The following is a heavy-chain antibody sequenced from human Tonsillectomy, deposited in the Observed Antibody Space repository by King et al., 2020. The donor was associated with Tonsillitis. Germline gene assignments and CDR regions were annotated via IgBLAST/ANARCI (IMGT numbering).Heavy chain of an antibody. J-gene: IGHJ6*02. CDR1: GAPISSGDYY. CDR3: ARDSPPDGSGYFYYYAMDV. V-gene: IGHV4-31*03. D-gene: IGHD3-22*01. Sequence: QMQLQESGPGLVKPSQTLSLTCTVSGAPISSGDYYWSWIRQLPGKGLEWIGYISYSGSTYYNPSLKSRLTFSVDTTKNQFSLRLSSVTAADTAAYYCARDSPPDGSGYFYYYAMDVWGQGTTVTVSS. CDR2: ISYSGST.